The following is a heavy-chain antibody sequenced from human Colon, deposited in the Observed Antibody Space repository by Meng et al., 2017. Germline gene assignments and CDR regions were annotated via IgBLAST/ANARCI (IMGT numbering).Heavy chain of an antibody. CDR3: ARTGCSSSSCYDY. D-gene: IGHD2-2*01. CDR1: GYSFTTYA. V-gene: IGHV1-3*01. J-gene: IGHJ4*02. Sequence: PGAPVKVSCTASGYSFTTYAMHWVRQAPGQRLEWMGWINAGNGTTKYSEKFQSRVTITRDTAASTAYMELSSLRSEDTAVYYCARTGCSSSSCYDYWGQGTLVTVSS. CDR2: INAGNGTT.